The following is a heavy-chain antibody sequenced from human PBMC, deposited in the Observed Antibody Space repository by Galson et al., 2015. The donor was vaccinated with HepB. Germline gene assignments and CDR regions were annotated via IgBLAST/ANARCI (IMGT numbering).Heavy chain of an antibody. CDR2: IKSKTDGGTT. Sequence: SLRLSCAASGFTFSNAWMNWVRQAPGKGLEWVGRIKSKTDGGTTDYAAPVKGRFTISRDGSKNTLYLQMNSLKTEDTAVYYCTTRIVVVPAAMEEDYWGQGTLVTVSS. J-gene: IGHJ4*02. V-gene: IGHV3-15*07. D-gene: IGHD2-2*01. CDR3: TTRIVVVPAAMEEDY. CDR1: GFTFSNAW.